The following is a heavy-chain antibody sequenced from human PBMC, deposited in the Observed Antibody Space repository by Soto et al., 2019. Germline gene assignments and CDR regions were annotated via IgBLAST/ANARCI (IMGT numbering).Heavy chain of an antibody. CDR1: GYTFTSYY. D-gene: IGHD3-10*01. V-gene: IGHV1-46*01. J-gene: IGHJ6*02. CDR2: INPSGGST. CDR3: ARIYGSGSYYPGPEDGMDV. Sequence: WASVKVSCKASGYTFTSYYMHWVRQAPGQGLEWMGIINPSGGSTSYAQKFQGRVTMARDTSTSTVYMELSSLRSEDTAVYYCARIYGSGSYYPGPEDGMDVWGQGTTVTVSS.